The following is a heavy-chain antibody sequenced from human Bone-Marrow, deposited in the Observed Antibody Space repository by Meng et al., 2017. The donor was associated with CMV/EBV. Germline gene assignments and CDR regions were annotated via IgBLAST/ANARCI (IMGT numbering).Heavy chain of an antibody. CDR1: GFTFSSYS. Sequence: GESLKISCAASGFTFSSYSMNWVRQAPGKGLEWVSSISSSSSYIYYADSVKGRFTISRENAKNSLYLQMNSLRAEDTAVYYCARDSDYSNYNWFDPWGQGTRVTGSS. CDR2: ISSSSSYI. CDR3: ARDSDYSNYNWFDP. D-gene: IGHD4-11*01. V-gene: IGHV3-21*01. J-gene: IGHJ5*02.